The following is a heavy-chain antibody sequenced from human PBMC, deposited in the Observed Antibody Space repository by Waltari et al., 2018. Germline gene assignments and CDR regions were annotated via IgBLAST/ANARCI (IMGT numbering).Heavy chain of an antibody. D-gene: IGHD1-1*01. CDR2: IGEDGTEK. Sequence: EVQLVESGGGLVQPGGSLRVSCTASEFIFSNYWMSWVRQAPGKEPVWVANIGEDGTEKYYVHSVKGRFTISRDNVKNSLYLEMNSLRAEDTAMYYCTRSGGASAFDIWGQGTMVTVSS. CDR3: TRSGGASAFDI. J-gene: IGHJ3*02. CDR1: EFIFSNYW. V-gene: IGHV3-7*02.